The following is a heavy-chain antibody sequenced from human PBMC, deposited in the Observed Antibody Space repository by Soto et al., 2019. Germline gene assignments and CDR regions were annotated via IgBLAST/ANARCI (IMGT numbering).Heavy chain of an antibody. CDR3: ARDRSSSWYDYYYGMDV. J-gene: IGHJ6*02. CDR1: GYTFTSYG. CDR2: ISAYNGNT. V-gene: IGHV1-18*01. Sequence: QVQLVQSGAEVKKPGASVKVSWKASGYTFTSYGISWVRQAPGQGLEWMGWISAYNGNTNYAQKLQGRVTMTTDTSTSTAYMELRSLRSDDTAVYYCARDRSSSWYDYYYGMDVWGQGTTVTVSS. D-gene: IGHD6-13*01.